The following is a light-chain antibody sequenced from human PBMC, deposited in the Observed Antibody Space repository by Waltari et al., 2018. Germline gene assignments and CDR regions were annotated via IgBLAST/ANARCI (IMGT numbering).Light chain of an antibody. CDR3: QHYLRLPVT. V-gene: IGKV3-20*01. CDR2: GAS. CDR1: QSVSRA. J-gene: IGKJ1*01. Sequence: DIVLTQSPGPLSLSPGARAPVSCRASQSVSRALAWYQEKPGQAPRLLIYGASTRATGIPDRFSGSGSGTDFSLTISRLGPDDFAVYYCQHYLRLPVTFGQGTTVEI.